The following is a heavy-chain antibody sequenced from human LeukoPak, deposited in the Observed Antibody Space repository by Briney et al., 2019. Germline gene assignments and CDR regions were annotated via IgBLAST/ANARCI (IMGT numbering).Heavy chain of an antibody. V-gene: IGHV3-23*01. CDR3: AKVGPSGSSYYDFWSANY. CDR1: GFTFSSYA. D-gene: IGHD3-3*01. J-gene: IGHJ4*02. Sequence: GGSLRLSCAASGFTFSSYAMSWIRQAPGKGLEWVSSISGSGGSTYYADSVKGRFTISRDSSKNTLYLQMNSLRAEDTAVYYCAKVGPSGSSYYDFWSANYWGQGTLVTVSS. CDR2: ISGSGGST.